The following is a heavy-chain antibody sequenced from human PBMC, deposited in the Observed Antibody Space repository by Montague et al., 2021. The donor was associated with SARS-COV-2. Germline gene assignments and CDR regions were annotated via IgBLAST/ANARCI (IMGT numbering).Heavy chain of an antibody. CDR3: ARTSDPSNFDSTGYYGAFDV. J-gene: IGHJ3*01. V-gene: IGHV4-59*01. D-gene: IGHD3-22*01. CDR1: GATISSDY. Sequence: SETLPLTCTVSGATISSDYWSWIRQSPGKGLEWIGYMSYSGSATYNPSLESRVAISRDTSKNQFSLTLIPATAADTAIYYCARTSDPSNFDSTGYYGAFDVWGQGTTVIVSS. CDR2: MSYSGSA.